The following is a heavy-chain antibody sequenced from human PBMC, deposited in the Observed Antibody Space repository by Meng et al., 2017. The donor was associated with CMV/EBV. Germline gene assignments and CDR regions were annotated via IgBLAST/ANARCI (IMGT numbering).Heavy chain of an antibody. CDR1: GYTFTGYY. Sequence: ASVNVSCKASGYTFTGYYMHWVRQAPGQGLEWMGWINPNSGGTNYAQKFQGRVTMTRDTSISTAYMELSRLRSDDTAVYYCARDSKYYYDSSGYYYVSWWFDPWGQGTLVTVSS. CDR3: ARDSKYYYDSSGYYYVSWWFDP. V-gene: IGHV1-2*02. D-gene: IGHD3-22*01. CDR2: INPNSGGT. J-gene: IGHJ5*02.